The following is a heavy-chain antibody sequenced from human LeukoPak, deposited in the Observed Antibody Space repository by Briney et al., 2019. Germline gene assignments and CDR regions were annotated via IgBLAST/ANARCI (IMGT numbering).Heavy chain of an antibody. Sequence: PGRSLRLSCAASGFTFSSYAMHWVCQAPGKGLEWVAVISYDGSNKYYADSVKGRFTISRDNSKNTLYLQMNSLRAEDTAVYYCARANRQQWLVTPFDYWGQGTLVTVSS. CDR3: ARANRQQWLVTPFDY. J-gene: IGHJ4*02. D-gene: IGHD6-19*01. V-gene: IGHV3-30*04. CDR2: ISYDGSNK. CDR1: GFTFSSYA.